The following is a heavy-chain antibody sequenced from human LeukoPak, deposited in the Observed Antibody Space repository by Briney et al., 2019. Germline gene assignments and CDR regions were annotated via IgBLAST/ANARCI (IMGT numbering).Heavy chain of an antibody. CDR1: GFXFSSYG. D-gene: IGHD4-17*01. V-gene: IGHV3-30*18. CDR2: ISYDGSYK. CDR3: AKVGDYGDYALDY. J-gene: IGHJ4*02. Sequence: GGSLRLSCAASGFXFSSYGMHWVRPAPGKGLEWVAVISYDGSYKYYADSVKGRFTISRDNSKNTLYLQMNSLRAEDTSVYYCAKVGDYGDYALDYWGQGTLVTVSS.